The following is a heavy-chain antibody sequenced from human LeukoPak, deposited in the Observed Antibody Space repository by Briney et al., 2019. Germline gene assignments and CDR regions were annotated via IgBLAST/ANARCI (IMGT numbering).Heavy chain of an antibody. D-gene: IGHD3-3*01. CDR1: GFTFSSYW. J-gene: IGHJ4*02. V-gene: IGHV3-7*01. Sequence: PGGSLSLSCAASGFTFSSYWLSWVRQAPGKGLEWVANIKQDGSEKYYVDSVKGRFTISRDNAKNSLYLQMNSLRAEDTAVYYCARDSTPLRFLEWSSYYFDHWGQGTLVTVSS. CDR3: ARDSTPLRFLEWSSYYFDH. CDR2: IKQDGSEK.